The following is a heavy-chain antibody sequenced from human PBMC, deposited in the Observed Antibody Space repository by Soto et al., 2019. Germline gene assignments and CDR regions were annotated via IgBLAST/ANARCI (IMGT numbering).Heavy chain of an antibody. D-gene: IGHD6-19*01. CDR2: IKHDGSEK. CDR1: GLTFSKYW. V-gene: IGHV3-7*03. J-gene: IGHJ6*02. CDR3: ASVPGSPGYHGLDV. Sequence: EVQLVESGGGLVQPGGSLRLSCAASGLTFSKYWMTWVRQAPGKGLEWVATIKHDGSEKSNLDSVEGRFTISRDNAKNSLSLQMNCLRVEDTAVYFCASVPGSPGYHGLDVWGQGTTVTVSS.